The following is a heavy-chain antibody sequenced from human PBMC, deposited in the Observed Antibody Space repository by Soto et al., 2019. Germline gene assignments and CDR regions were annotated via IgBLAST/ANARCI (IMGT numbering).Heavy chain of an antibody. CDR3: AREGRMGYSNSPGGLDGMDV. V-gene: IGHV4-34*01. CDR2: INHSGST. Sequence: PSETMSITCTFYGATFCGYVRVGNRQTPGTASEWIGGINHSGSTNYTPSLKSRVTISVDTSKNQFSLKLSSVTAADTAVFYCAREGRMGYSNSPGGLDGMDVWGQGPTVTCSS. D-gene: IGHD6-6*01. J-gene: IGHJ6*02. CDR1: GATFCGYV.